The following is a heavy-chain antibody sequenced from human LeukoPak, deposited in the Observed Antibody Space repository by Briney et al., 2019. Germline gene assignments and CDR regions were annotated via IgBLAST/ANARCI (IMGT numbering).Heavy chain of an antibody. CDR1: GFTFSTYS. Sequence: KTGGSLRRSCAASGFTFSTYSMKWGRQAPGKGLELVSSISTSTTYIYYADSVKGRFTISRDNAKNSLYLQMNSLRAEDTAVYYCARVAGWPNGYFDLWGRGTLVTVSS. V-gene: IGHV3-21*01. CDR3: ARVAGWPNGYFDL. CDR2: ISTSTTYI. D-gene: IGHD2-15*01. J-gene: IGHJ2*01.